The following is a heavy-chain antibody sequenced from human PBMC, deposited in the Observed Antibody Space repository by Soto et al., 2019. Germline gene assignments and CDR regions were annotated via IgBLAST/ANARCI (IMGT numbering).Heavy chain of an antibody. CDR2: IVVGSGNT. J-gene: IGHJ6*03. D-gene: IGHD6-19*01. V-gene: IGHV1-58*01. CDR1: GFTFTSSA. CDR3: ARAAVEGAASNYYYYYYMDV. Sequence: SVKVSCKASGFTFTSSAVQWVRQARGQRLEWIGWIVVGSGNTNYAQKFQERVTITRDMSTSTAYMELSRLRSEDTAVYYCARAAVEGAASNYYYYYYMDVWGKGTTVTVSS.